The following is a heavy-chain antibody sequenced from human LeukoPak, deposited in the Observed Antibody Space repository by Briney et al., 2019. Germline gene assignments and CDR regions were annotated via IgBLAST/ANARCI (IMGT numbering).Heavy chain of an antibody. CDR2: INPNSGGT. CDR3: ARPLKVTMIRGAAFRASSDFDP. V-gene: IGHV1-2*02. D-gene: IGHD3-10*01. Sequence: ASVKVSCKASGYTFTGYYIHWVRQAPGQGLEWMGWINPNSGGTNYAQKFQGRVTMTRGTSINTAYMDLSRLRSDDTAVYYCARPLKVTMIRGAAFRASSDFDPWGQGTLVTVSS. J-gene: IGHJ5*02. CDR1: GYTFTGYY.